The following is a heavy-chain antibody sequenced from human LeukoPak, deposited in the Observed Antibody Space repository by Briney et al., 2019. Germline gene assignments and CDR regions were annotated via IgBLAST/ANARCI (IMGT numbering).Heavy chain of an antibody. D-gene: IGHD3-22*01. V-gene: IGHV3-23*01. CDR1: GFTFSSYA. CDR2: ISGSGDRT. J-gene: IGHJ3*02. CDR3: ANRDNNDYYTGLHVFDI. Sequence: PGGSLRLSCAASGFTFSSYAMTWVRQAPGKGPEWVSGISGSGDRTYYTDSVKGRFTISRDNSKNTLDLQMNSLRAEDTALYYCANRDNNDYYTGLHVFDIWGQGTMVTVSS.